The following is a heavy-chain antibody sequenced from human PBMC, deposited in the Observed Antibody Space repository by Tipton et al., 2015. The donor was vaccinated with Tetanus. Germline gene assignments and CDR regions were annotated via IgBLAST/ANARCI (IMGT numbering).Heavy chain of an antibody. CDR2: MYSGGDT. D-gene: IGHD6-19*01. CDR1: GFTFNIFG. J-gene: IGHJ4*02. Sequence: SLRLSCAATGFTFNIFGMSWVRQAPGKGLEWVSVMYSGGDTYYVDSVKGRFSISRDNAKNTLYLQMNSLRVEDTAVYYCVRDGGSSGWLAYWGQGTLATVSS. CDR3: VRDGGSSGWLAY. V-gene: IGHV3-53*01.